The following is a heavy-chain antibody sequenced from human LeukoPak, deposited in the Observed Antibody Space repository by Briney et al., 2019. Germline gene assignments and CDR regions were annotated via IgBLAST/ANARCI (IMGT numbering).Heavy chain of an antibody. J-gene: IGHJ6*02. V-gene: IGHV4-39*07. CDR1: GDSVITDDYY. CDR3: ARLGLDV. CDR2: T. D-gene: IGHD7-27*01. Sequence: SETLSLTCIVSGDSVITDDYYWGWVRQPPGKGLEWLGSTYRIPPLKSRVTISVDTSKNQFSLKLSSVTAADTAVYYCARLGLDVWGQGTTVTVSS.